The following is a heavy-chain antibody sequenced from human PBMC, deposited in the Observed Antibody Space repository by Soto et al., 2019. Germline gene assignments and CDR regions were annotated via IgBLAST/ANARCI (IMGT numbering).Heavy chain of an antibody. CDR1: GGSISSGDYY. CDR2: IYYSGST. D-gene: IGHD3-22*01. Sequence: SETLSLTCTVSGGSISSGDYYWSWIRQPPGKGLEWIGYIYYSGSTYYNPSLKSRVTISVDTSKNQFSLKLSSVTAADTAVYYCARDAPDSSGYYYSRSFDPWGQGTLVTVSS. J-gene: IGHJ5*02. CDR3: ARDAPDSSGYYYSRSFDP. V-gene: IGHV4-30-4*01.